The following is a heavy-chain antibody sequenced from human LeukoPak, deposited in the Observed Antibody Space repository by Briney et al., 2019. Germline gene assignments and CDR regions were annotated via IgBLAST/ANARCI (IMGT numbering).Heavy chain of an antibody. CDR3: TRYGGFENDY. CDR2: IRSKAYGGTT. V-gene: IGHV3-49*04. J-gene: IGHJ4*02. CDR1: GFTFGDYA. Sequence: GGSLRLSCTASGFTFGDYAMSWVRQAPGKGLEWVGLIRSKAYGGTTEYAASVKGRFTVSRDDSKSIAYLQMNSLQTADTAVYYCTRYGGFENDYWGQGALVTVSS. D-gene: IGHD5-12*01.